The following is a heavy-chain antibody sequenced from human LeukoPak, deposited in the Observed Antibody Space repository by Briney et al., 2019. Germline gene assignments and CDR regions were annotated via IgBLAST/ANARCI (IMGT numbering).Heavy chain of an antibody. CDR3: ARERQLERLAFGKEGSAFDY. D-gene: IGHD1-1*01. J-gene: IGHJ4*02. CDR2: ISSSSSYI. CDR1: GFRFSSYG. V-gene: IGHV3-21*01. Sequence: GGSLRLSCAASGFRFSSYGMSWVRQAPGKGLEWVSSISSSSSYIYYAASVKGRFTISRDNAKNSLYLQMNRLRAEDTAVYYCARERQLERLAFGKEGSAFDYWGQGTLVTVSS.